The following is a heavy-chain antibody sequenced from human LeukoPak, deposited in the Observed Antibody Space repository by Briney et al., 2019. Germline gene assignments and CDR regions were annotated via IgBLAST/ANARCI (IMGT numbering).Heavy chain of an antibody. CDR2: ISSGGTSV. V-gene: IGHV3-48*02. CDR3: ARVVAGINWFDP. D-gene: IGHD6-19*01. CDR1: GXTFSTYS. Sequence: PGGSLRLSCAASGXTFSTYSMNWVRQAPGKGLEWVSYISSGGTSVYYADSVRGRFTISRDNAKNSLYLQLNSLRDEDTAVYYCARVVAGINWFDPWGQGTLVTVSS. J-gene: IGHJ5*02.